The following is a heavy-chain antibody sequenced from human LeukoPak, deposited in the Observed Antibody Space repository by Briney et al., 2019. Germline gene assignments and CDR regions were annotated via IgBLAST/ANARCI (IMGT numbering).Heavy chain of an antibody. D-gene: IGHD3-16*01. CDR2: INPSGGNT. CDR1: GYTFTNYA. Sequence: ASVKVSCKASGYTFTNYAISWVRQAPGQGLEWMGIINPSGGNTNYAQKFQGRVTMTRDRSTSTVYMELSSLRSEDTAVYYCARAGYYDATPFDYWGQGTLVTVSS. J-gene: IGHJ4*02. CDR3: ARAGYYDATPFDY. V-gene: IGHV1-46*01.